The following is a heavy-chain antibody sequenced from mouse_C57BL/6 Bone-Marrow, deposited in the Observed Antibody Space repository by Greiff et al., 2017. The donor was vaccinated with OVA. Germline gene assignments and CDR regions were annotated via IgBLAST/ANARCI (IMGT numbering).Heavy chain of an antibody. Sequence: VHVKQSGPELVKPGASVKISCKASGYSFTDYNMNWVKQSNGKSLEWIGVINPNYGTTSYNQKFKGKATLTVDQSSSTAYMQLNSLTSEDSAVYYCARLGLRITTAPFAYWGQGTLVTVSA. CDR1: GYSFTDYN. V-gene: IGHV1-39*01. CDR3: ARLGLRITTAPFAY. CDR2: INPNYGTT. J-gene: IGHJ3*01. D-gene: IGHD1-2*01.